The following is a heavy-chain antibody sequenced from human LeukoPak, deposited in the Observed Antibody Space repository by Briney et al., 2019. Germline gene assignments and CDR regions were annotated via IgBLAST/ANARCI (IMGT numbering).Heavy chain of an antibody. CDR3: ARERRTYDFWSGIYYYYMDV. Sequence: SETLSLTCTVSGGSISSHYWSWIRQPPGKGLEWIGYIYYSGSTNYNPSLKSRVTISVDTSKNQFSLKLSSVTAADTAVYYCARERRTYDFWSGIYYYYMDVWGKGTTVTVSS. CDR1: GGSISSHY. J-gene: IGHJ6*03. D-gene: IGHD3-3*01. V-gene: IGHV4-59*11. CDR2: IYYSGST.